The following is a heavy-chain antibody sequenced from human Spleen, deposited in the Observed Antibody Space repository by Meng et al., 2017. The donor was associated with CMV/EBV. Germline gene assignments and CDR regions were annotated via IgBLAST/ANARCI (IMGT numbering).Heavy chain of an antibody. V-gene: IGHV4-30-4*08. CDR1: GDSIRRGDYY. Sequence: SLSLTCTVPGDSIRRGDYYYNWVRQPPGKGLEWIGYSYYSGSTSYNPSLKSRVSISVDTSKNQFSLKLSSVTAADTAVYYCARDPREYSYEESYRGQGTLVTVSS. CDR3: ARDPREYSYEESY. CDR2: SYYSGST. J-gene: IGHJ4*02. D-gene: IGHD5-18*01.